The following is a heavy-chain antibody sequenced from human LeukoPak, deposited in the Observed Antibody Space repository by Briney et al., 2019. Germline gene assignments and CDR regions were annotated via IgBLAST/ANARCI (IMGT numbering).Heavy chain of an antibody. CDR2: IKQDGSEK. Sequence: PGGSLRLSCAASGFTFSSHWMSWVRQAPGKGLEWVANIKQDGSEKYYVDAAKGPFTISRANAKSSLYLQMNSLRAEDTAVYYCARDIFVGSFSGNAFDICGQGSMVTVSS. V-gene: IGHV3-7*01. J-gene: IGHJ3*02. CDR3: ARDIFVGSFSGNAFDI. CDR1: GFTFSSHW. D-gene: IGHD3-3*01.